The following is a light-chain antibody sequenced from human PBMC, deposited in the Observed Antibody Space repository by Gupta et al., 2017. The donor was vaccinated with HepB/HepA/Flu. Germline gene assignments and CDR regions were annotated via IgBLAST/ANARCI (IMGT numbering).Light chain of an antibody. Sequence: DIQMTQSPSTLSASVGDRVTIPCRTSQSIDNWVAWYQQKPGKAPNLLIYKASNLENGVPSRFSGSSSGTEFTLTIDDLQPDDFATYYCHQYLIFWTFGQGTRVEIK. J-gene: IGKJ1*01. CDR3: HQYLIFWT. CDR1: QSIDNW. CDR2: KAS. V-gene: IGKV1-5*03.